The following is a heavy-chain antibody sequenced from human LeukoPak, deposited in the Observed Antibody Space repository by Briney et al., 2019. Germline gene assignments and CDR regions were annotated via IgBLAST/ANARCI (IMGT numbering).Heavy chain of an antibody. Sequence: GGSLRPSCAASGFAFSSYWMHWVRQAPGKGLVWVSRINSDGSSTSCADSVKGRFTISRDNAKNTLYLQMNSLRAEDTAIYYCARDRCSSTSCDPRYGMDVWGQGTTVAVSS. V-gene: IGHV3-74*01. D-gene: IGHD2-2*01. CDR2: INSDGSST. CDR1: GFAFSSYW. CDR3: ARDRCSSTSCDPRYGMDV. J-gene: IGHJ6*02.